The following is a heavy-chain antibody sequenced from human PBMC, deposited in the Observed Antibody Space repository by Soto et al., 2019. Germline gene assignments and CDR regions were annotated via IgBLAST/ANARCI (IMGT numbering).Heavy chain of an antibody. CDR2: INGDGSDI. CDR3: ARDSLAVAGSVDY. Sequence: PGGSLRLACGASGFDFSNYWIHWVRQAPGKGLVWVSRINGDGSDIKYADSVKGRFTISRDNSKNTLYLQMNSLRAEDTAVYYCARDSLAVAGSVDYWGQGTLVTVSS. J-gene: IGHJ4*02. V-gene: IGHV3-74*03. D-gene: IGHD6-19*01. CDR1: GFDFSNYW.